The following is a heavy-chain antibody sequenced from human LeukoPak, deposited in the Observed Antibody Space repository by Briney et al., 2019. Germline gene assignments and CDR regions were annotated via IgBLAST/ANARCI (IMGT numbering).Heavy chain of an antibody. CDR1: GGSISSYY. CDR3: AGHHPRNTVDF. V-gene: IGHV4-59*08. D-gene: IGHD2/OR15-2a*01. J-gene: IGHJ4*02. Sequence: PSETLSLTCTVSGGSISSYYWSWIRQPPGKGLEWIGYIYYSRSTNYNPSLKSRVTISVDTSKNQFSLKLSSVTAADTAVYYCAGHHPRNTVDFWGQGTLVTVSS. CDR2: IYYSRST.